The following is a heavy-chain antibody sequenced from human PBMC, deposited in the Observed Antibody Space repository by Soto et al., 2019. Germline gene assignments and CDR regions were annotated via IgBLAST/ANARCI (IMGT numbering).Heavy chain of an antibody. CDR2: IIPIFGTA. CDR1: GGAFSSYA. J-gene: IGHJ4*02. Sequence: ASVEVSCKASGGAFSSYAISWVRQAPGQGLEWMGGIIPIFGTANYAQKFQGRVTITADESTSTAYMELSSLRSEDTAVYYCEEGTGERVTKLAYRGQGSPVPVSS. CDR3: EEGTGERVTKLAY. V-gene: IGHV1-69*13. D-gene: IGHD5-18*01.